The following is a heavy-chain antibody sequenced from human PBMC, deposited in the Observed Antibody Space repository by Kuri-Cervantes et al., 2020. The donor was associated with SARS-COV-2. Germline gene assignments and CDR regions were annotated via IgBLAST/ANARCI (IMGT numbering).Heavy chain of an antibody. CDR2: ISGSGSYM. D-gene: IGHD5-18*01. Sequence: GGSLRLSCVGTGFTFSGYTMNWVRQAPGKALQWVSSISGSGSYMYYADSVKGRFTVSRDSAKNSLYLQMNSLRAEDTAMYYCATDTAMVDYWGQGTLVTVSS. J-gene: IGHJ4*02. V-gene: IGHV3-21*01. CDR3: ATDTAMVDY. CDR1: GFTFSGYT.